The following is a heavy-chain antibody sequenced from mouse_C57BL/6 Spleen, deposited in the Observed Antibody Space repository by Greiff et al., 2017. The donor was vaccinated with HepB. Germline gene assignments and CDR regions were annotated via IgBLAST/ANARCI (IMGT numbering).Heavy chain of an antibody. CDR2: IDPSDSET. D-gene: IGHD2-3*01. J-gene: IGHJ3*01. CDR1: GYTFTSYW. V-gene: IGHV1-52*01. CDR3: ARFYDVYYGSWFAY. Sequence: VQLQQPGAELVRPGSSVKLSCKASGYTFTSYWMHWVKQRPIQGLEWIGNIDPSDSETHYNQKFKDKATLTVDKSSSTAYMQLSSLTSEDSAVYYCARFYDVYYGSWFAYWGQGTLVTVSA.